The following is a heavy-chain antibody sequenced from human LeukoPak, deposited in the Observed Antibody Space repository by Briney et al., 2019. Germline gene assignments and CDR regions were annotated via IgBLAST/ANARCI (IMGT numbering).Heavy chain of an antibody. J-gene: IGHJ6*03. Sequence: GGSLRLSCAASGFTFSDYYMSWIRQAPGKGLEWVSYISSSGSTIYYADSVKGRFTISRDNAKNSLYLQMNSLRAEDTAVYYCARARDSGGSYYGYYYYYYMDVWGKGTTVTISS. CDR3: ARARDSGGSYYGYYYYYYMDV. CDR2: ISSSGSTI. CDR1: GFTFSDYY. V-gene: IGHV3-11*01. D-gene: IGHD1-26*01.